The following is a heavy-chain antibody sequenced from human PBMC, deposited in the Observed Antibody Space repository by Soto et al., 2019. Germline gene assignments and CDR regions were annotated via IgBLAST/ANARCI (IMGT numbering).Heavy chain of an antibody. V-gene: IGHV3-48*02. J-gene: IGHJ4*02. CDR2: ISAGGSSI. CDR3: ARGIGYYDSSSYYYFDC. D-gene: IGHD3-22*01. Sequence: EVQLVESGGGLVQPGGSLRLSCAASGFTFSSYSMNWVRQAPGKGLEWVSYISAGGSSIYYADSVKGRFTISRDNAKNSLYLQMNSLRDEDTAVYYCARGIGYYDSSSYYYFDCWGQGTLVTVSS. CDR1: GFTFSSYS.